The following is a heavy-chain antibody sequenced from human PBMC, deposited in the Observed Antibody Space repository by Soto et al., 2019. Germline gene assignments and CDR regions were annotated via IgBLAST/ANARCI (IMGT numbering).Heavy chain of an antibody. Sequence: SETLSLTCTVSGGSISSYYWSWIRQPPGKGLEWIGYLYNSGSTNYNPSLKSRVTMSVDTSKNQFSLKLSSVTAADTAIYYCARGALTTYFDYWGQGSKVTVSS. CDR1: GGSISSYY. J-gene: IGHJ4*02. CDR2: LYNSGST. V-gene: IGHV4-59*01. CDR3: ARGALTTYFDY.